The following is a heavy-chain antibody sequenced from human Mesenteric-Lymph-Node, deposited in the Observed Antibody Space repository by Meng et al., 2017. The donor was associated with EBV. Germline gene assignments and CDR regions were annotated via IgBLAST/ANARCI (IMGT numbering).Heavy chain of an antibody. CDR1: GGSFSTFY. CDR3: ARVGEADSGDYPNEDS. V-gene: IGHV4-34*01. Sequence: QAPLQEWGAGLLKSSETLSLTCAVYGGSFSTFYWSWIRQPPGKGLEWIGEINHSGNTNYNPSLKSRVTISVDTSKNQFSLRLTSVTAADTAVYYCARVGEADSGDYPNEDSWGQGTLVTVSS. D-gene: IGHD4-17*01. J-gene: IGHJ4*02. CDR2: INHSGNT.